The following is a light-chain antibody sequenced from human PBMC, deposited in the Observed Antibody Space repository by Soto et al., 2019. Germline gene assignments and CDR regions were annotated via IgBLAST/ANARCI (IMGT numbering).Light chain of an antibody. J-gene: IGLJ2*01. CDR2: EGN. CDR3: SSYAGFSTSVI. Sequence: QSVLTQPASVSGSPGQSITISCTGTSSDVGRYNLVSWYQQRPGNAPKLILYEGNKRPSGVSNRFSASKSGNTASLTISGLQAEDEADYYCSSYAGFSTSVIFGGGTKLTVL. V-gene: IGLV2-23*01. CDR1: SSDVGRYNL.